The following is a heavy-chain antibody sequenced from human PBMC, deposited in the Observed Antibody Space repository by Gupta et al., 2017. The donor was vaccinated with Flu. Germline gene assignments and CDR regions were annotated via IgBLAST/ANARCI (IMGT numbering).Heavy chain of an antibody. Sequence: QVQLQESGPGLVKPSETLSLTCTVSGGSISSYYWSWIRQPPGKGLEWIGYIYYSGSTNYNPSLKSRVTISVDTSKNQFSLKLSSVTAADTAVYYCARSLQGDAFDIWGQGTMVTVFS. CDR2: IYYSGST. V-gene: IGHV4-59*01. CDR3: ARSLQGDAFDI. CDR1: GGSISSYY. J-gene: IGHJ3*02.